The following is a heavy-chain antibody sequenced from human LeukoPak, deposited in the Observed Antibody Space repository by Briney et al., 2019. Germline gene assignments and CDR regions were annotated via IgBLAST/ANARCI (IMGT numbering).Heavy chain of an antibody. J-gene: IGHJ5*02. CDR3: ARDSQQLERRAWFDP. V-gene: IGHV3-33*01. Sequence: PGGSLRLSCAASGFTFSSYGMHWVRQAPGKGLEWVAVIWCDGSNKYYADSVKGRFTISRDNSKNTLYLQMDSLRAEDTAVYYCARDSQQLERRAWFDPWGQGTLVTVSS. CDR1: GFTFSSYG. CDR2: IWCDGSNK. D-gene: IGHD1-1*01.